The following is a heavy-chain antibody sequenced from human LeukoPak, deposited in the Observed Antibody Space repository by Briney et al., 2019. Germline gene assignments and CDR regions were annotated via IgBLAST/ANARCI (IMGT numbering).Heavy chain of an antibody. CDR3: ASDLYSSGWYPIPFDY. D-gene: IGHD6-19*01. Sequence: ASVKVSCKASGYTFTGYYMHWVRQAPGQGLEWMRWINPNSGGTNYAQKFQGRVTMTRDTSISTAYMELSRLRSDDTAVYYCASDLYSSGWYPIPFDYWGQGTLVTVSS. V-gene: IGHV1-2*02. J-gene: IGHJ4*02. CDR1: GYTFTGYY. CDR2: INPNSGGT.